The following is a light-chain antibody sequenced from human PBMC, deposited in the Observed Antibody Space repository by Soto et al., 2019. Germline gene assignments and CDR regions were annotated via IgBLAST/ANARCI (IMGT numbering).Light chain of an antibody. CDR1: QSVSSSD. Sequence: EMVLTQSPGTLSLSPGERATLSCRASQSVSSSDLAWYQQKPGQAPRLLIYGASSRATGIPDRFSGSGSGTAFTLTISRLEPDDFAVYYWQQFGGSSCTFGQGTKVEIK. CDR2: GAS. V-gene: IGKV3-20*01. CDR3: QQFGGSSCT. J-gene: IGKJ1*01.